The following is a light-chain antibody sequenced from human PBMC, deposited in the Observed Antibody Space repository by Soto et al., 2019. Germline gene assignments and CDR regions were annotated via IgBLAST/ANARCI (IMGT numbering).Light chain of an antibody. CDR1: QRVSSN. CDR2: GAS. V-gene: IGKV3-15*01. CDR3: QQYNNWPPYT. J-gene: IGKJ2*01. Sequence: EIVMPQSPVTLSVSPGERATLSCRASQRVSSNVAWYQQKPGQAPRLLIYGASTRATGIPARFSGSGSETEFTLTISSLQSEDFAVYYCQQYNNWPPYTLGQGTKVDIK.